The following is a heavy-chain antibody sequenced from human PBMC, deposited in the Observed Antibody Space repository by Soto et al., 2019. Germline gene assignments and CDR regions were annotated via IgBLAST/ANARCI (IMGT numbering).Heavy chain of an antibody. V-gene: IGHV4-34*01. J-gene: IGHJ6*03. D-gene: IGHD2-15*01. CDR3: ARGERDCSGGSCYSYYYYYMDV. CDR1: GGSFIGYY. CDR2: INHSGST. Sequence: SETLSLTCAVYGGSFIGYYWSWIRQTPGKGLEWIGEINHSGSTNYNPSLKSRVTISVDTSKDQFSLKLSSVTAADTAVYYCARGERDCSGGSCYSYYYYYMDVWGKGTTVTVSS.